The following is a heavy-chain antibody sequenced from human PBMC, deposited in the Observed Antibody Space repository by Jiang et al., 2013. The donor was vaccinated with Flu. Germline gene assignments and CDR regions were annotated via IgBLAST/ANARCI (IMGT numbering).Heavy chain of an antibody. D-gene: IGHD4-17*01. J-gene: IGHJ5*02. V-gene: IGHV4-39*07. Sequence: GSGLVKPSETLSLTCTVSGGSISSSSYYWGWIRQPPGKGLEWIGSIYYSGSTYYNPSLKSRVTISVDTSKNQFSLKLSSVTAADTAVYYCARDYGDLCFDPWGQGTLVTVSS. CDR1: GGSISSSSYY. CDR2: IYYSGST. CDR3: ARDYGDLCFDP.